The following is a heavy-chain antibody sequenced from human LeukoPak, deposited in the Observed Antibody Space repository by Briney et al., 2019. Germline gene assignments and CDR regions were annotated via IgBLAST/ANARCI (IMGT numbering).Heavy chain of an antibody. Sequence: SETLSLTCAVYGGSFSGYYRSWIRQPPGKGLEWIGEINHSGSTNYNPSLKSRVTISVDTSKNQFSLKLSSVTAADTAVYYCARVGGGDDAFDIWGQGTMVTVSS. V-gene: IGHV4-34*01. J-gene: IGHJ3*02. D-gene: IGHD2-21*01. CDR1: GGSFSGYY. CDR3: ARVGGGDDAFDI. CDR2: INHSGST.